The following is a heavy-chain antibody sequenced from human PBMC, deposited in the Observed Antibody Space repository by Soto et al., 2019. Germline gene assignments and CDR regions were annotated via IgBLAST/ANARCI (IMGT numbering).Heavy chain of an antibody. J-gene: IGHJ5*02. V-gene: IGHV1-18*01. Sequence: ASVKVSCKASGYTFTSYGISCVRQAPGQGLEWMGWISAYNGNTNYAQKFQGRVTITADESTSTAYMELSSLRSEDTAVYYCARDITGTTRSWFDPWGQGTLVTVSS. CDR1: GYTFTSYG. CDR2: ISAYNGNT. CDR3: ARDITGTTRSWFDP. D-gene: IGHD1-7*01.